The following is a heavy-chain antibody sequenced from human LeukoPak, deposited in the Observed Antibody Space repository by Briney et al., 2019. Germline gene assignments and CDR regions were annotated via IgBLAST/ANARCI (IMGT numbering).Heavy chain of an antibody. J-gene: IGHJ3*02. Sequence: GGSLRLSCAVSGFTFSSYKMNWVRQAPGKGLEWVSAISCDSSTIYYADSVKGRFTISRDNAKNSLYLQMNSLRAEDTAVYYCARDGSLLWFGESSGHAFDIWGQGTMVTVSS. D-gene: IGHD3-10*01. V-gene: IGHV3-48*04. CDR2: ISCDSSTI. CDR3: ARDGSLLWFGESSGHAFDI. CDR1: GFTFSSYK.